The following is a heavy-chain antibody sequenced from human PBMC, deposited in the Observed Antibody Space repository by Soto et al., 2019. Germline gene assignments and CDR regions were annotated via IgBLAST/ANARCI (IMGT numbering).Heavy chain of an antibody. Sequence: EVQLVESGGGLVQPGGSLRLSCAASGFTFSSYSMNWVRQAPGKGLEWVSYISSSSSTIYYADSVKGRFTISRDNAKNSLYLQMNSLRDEDTAVYYCARRPGPSNTIFGVGHYYYYGMGVWGQGTTVTVSS. J-gene: IGHJ6*02. CDR1: GFTFSSYS. CDR2: ISSSSSTI. CDR3: ARRPGPSNTIFGVGHYYYYGMGV. V-gene: IGHV3-48*02. D-gene: IGHD3-3*01.